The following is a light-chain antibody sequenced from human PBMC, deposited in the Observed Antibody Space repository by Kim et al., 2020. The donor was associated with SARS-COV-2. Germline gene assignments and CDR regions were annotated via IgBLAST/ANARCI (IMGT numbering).Light chain of an antibody. V-gene: IGKV3-11*01. Sequence: EIVLTQSPDTLSLSPGERAILSCRASQSIINSLAWYQQKPGQPLKLLIYDTSKRAAGIPDRFSGSGSGIDFALTISSLEPEDFAVYHCQQRVNWPTFGQGTKLEI. CDR1: QSIINS. CDR2: DTS. CDR3: QQRVNWPT. J-gene: IGKJ2*01.